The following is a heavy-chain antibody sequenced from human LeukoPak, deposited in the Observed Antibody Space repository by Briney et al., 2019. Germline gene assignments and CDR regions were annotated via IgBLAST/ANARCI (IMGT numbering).Heavy chain of an antibody. CDR3: VRDGGVSGYDLLDY. J-gene: IGHJ4*02. CDR1: GFIFSNYW. Sequence: GGSLRLSCTASGFIFSNYWMTWVRQAPGKGLEWVAQINQDGSKEYYIDSEKARFSISRDNARNSLSLQMNSLRAEDTAVYYCVRDGGVSGYDLLDYWGQGTLVTVSS. CDR2: INQDGSKE. D-gene: IGHD5-12*01. V-gene: IGHV3-7*01.